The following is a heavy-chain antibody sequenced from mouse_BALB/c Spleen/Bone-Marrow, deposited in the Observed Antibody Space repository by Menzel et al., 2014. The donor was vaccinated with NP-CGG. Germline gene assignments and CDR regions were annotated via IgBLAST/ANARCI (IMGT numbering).Heavy chain of an antibody. Sequence: VQLQQSGPELVKPGASVKISCKASGYSFTGYFVNWVMQSHGKSLEWIGRINPYNGDTFYNQKFKGKAILTVDKSSSTAHMELRSLASEDSAVYYCARGDYRFDEGYFDCWGQGTSLTVSS. D-gene: IGHD2-14*01. V-gene: IGHV1-20*02. CDR2: INPYNGDT. J-gene: IGHJ2*02. CDR3: ARGDYRFDEGYFDC. CDR1: GYSFTGYF.